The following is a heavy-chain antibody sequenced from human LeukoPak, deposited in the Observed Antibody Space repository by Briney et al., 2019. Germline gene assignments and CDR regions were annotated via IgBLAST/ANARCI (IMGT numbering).Heavy chain of an antibody. V-gene: IGHV4-30-4*01. CDR2: IYYSGST. D-gene: IGHD2-15*01. CDR3: ASQLGYCSGGSCLGIDY. J-gene: IGHJ4*02. CDR1: GGSISSGDYY. Sequence: PSQTLSLTFTVSGGSISSGDYYWSWIRQPSGKGLEWIGYIYYSGSTYYNPSLKSRVTISVDTSKNQFSLKLSSVTAADTAVYYCASQLGYCSGGSCLGIDYWGQGTLVTVSS.